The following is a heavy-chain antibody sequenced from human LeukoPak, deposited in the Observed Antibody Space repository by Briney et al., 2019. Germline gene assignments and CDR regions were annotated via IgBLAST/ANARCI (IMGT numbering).Heavy chain of an antibody. Sequence: PSETLSLTCTVSGDSITGYCWSWIRQPPGKGLEWIAYISYTGSTNYNPSLRGRVTISLDTSANQFSLKFSSVTTTDTAVYYCVREPSSSGWFAYWGQGTLVTVSS. D-gene: IGHD6-19*01. CDR3: VREPSSSGWFAY. CDR2: ISYTGST. J-gene: IGHJ4*02. V-gene: IGHV4-59*01. CDR1: GDSITGYC.